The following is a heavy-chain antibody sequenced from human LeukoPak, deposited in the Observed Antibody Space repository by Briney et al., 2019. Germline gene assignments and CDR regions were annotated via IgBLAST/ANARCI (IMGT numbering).Heavy chain of an antibody. CDR2: INHSGST. CDR3: ARRVLGYDSSGYSIWFDP. J-gene: IGHJ5*02. V-gene: IGHV4-34*01. Sequence: SETLSLTCAVYGGSFSGYYWSWIRQPPGKGLEWIGEINHSGSTNYNPSLKSRVTISVDTSKNQFSLKLSSVTAADTAVYYCARRVLGYDSSGYSIWFDPWGQGTLVTVSS. D-gene: IGHD3-22*01. CDR1: GGSFSGYY.